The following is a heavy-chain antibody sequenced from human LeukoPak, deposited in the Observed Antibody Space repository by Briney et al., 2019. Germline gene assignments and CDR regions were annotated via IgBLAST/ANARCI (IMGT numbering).Heavy chain of an antibody. Sequence: ASVKVSCKASGYTFTSYDINRVRHATGQGLEWMGWMNPNSGNTGYEQKFQGRVTITRNTSISTAYMELSSLRSEDTAVYYCARGLGIAALPNWFDPWGQGTLVTVSS. D-gene: IGHD6-6*01. CDR1: GYTFTSYD. J-gene: IGHJ5*02. CDR2: MNPNSGNT. CDR3: ARGLGIAALPNWFDP. V-gene: IGHV1-8*03.